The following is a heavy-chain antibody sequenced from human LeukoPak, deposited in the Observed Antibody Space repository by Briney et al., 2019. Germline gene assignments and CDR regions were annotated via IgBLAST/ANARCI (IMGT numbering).Heavy chain of an antibody. D-gene: IGHD2-2*01. Sequence: PGGSLRLSCAASGFTFRSSSMNWVRQTPGKGLEWVASISDNSAYKYYADSVRGRFTISRDNARSSVYLQMNSLRADENGIYYCGRQAASISSWIFDYWGQGTVVTVSS. V-gene: IGHV3-21*01. CDR3: GRQAASISSWIFDY. CDR1: GFTFRSSS. CDR2: ISDNSAYK. J-gene: IGHJ4*02.